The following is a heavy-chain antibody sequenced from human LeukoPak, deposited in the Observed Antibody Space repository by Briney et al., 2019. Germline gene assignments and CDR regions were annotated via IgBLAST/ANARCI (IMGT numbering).Heavy chain of an antibody. CDR2: ISSSSSTI. CDR1: GFTFSSYS. D-gene: IGHD6-19*01. Sequence: PGGSLRLSCAASGFTFSSYSMNWVRHAPGKGLEWVSYISSSSSTIYYADSVKGRFTISRDNAKNSLYLQMNSLRAEDTAVYYCARRIGQWLARMNWYFDLWGRGTLVTVSS. J-gene: IGHJ2*01. CDR3: ARRIGQWLARMNWYFDL. V-gene: IGHV3-48*01.